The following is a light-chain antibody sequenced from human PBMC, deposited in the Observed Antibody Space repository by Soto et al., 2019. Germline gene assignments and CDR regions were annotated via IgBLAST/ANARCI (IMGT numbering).Light chain of an antibody. V-gene: IGKV3-20*01. Sequence: IVLTQSPGNISLSPGERATLACRASQSVSSKDFAWYQQRPGQAPRLLVYHASTRATGIPDRFSGSGSGTDFTLTISRLEAEDSAVYFCHQYGSSPLYTFGQGTKVEIK. CDR3: HQYGSSPLYT. J-gene: IGKJ2*01. CDR2: HAS. CDR1: QSVSSKD.